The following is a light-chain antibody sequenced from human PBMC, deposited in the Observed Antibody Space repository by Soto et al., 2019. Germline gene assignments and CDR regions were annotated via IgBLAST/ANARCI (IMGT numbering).Light chain of an antibody. CDR3: LQYGSSPHT. Sequence: EIVLTQSPATLSLSPGERATLSCSASQSVSSYLAWYQQKPGQAPRLLIYDASNRATGIPARFSGSGSGTEFTLTISSLQSEDFAVYYCLQYGSSPHTFGQGTRLEIK. V-gene: IGKV3-11*01. J-gene: IGKJ5*01. CDR1: QSVSSY. CDR2: DAS.